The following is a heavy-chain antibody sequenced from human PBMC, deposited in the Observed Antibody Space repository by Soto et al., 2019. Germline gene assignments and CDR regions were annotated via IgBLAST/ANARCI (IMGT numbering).Heavy chain of an antibody. CDR2: ISAYNGNT. CDR1: GYTFTSYG. Sequence: QVQLVQSGAEVKKPGASVKVSCKASGYTFTSYGISWVRQAPGQGLEWMGWISAYNGNTNYAQKLQGRVTMTTDTSTSTAYMELRSLRSDDTAVYYRARGGSYYEDVIHGAVDIWGQGTMVTVSS. J-gene: IGHJ3*02. CDR3: ARGGSYYEDVIHGAVDI. D-gene: IGHD1-26*01. V-gene: IGHV1-18*01.